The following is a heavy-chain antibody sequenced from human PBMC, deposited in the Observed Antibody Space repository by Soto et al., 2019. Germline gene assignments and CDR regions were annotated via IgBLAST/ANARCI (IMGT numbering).Heavy chain of an antibody. V-gene: IGHV5-51*01. CDR3: ARRGRGSSSVGYYFDY. CDR2: IYPGDSDT. CDR1: GYSFTSYW. J-gene: IGHJ4*02. Sequence: PGESLKISCKGSGYSFTSYWIGWVRQMPGKGLEWMGIIYPGDSDTRYSPSFQGQVTISADKSISTAYLQWSSLKASDTAMYYCARRGRGSSSVGYYFDYWGQGTPVTVS. D-gene: IGHD6-6*01.